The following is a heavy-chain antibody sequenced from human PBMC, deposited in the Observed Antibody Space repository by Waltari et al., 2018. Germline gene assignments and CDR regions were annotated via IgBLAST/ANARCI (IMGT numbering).Heavy chain of an antibody. V-gene: IGHV3-48*03. CDR3: ATDVSGWVDFEH. Sequence: EVQLVESGGAMVHPGGSLRLSCLVHGLTFMNYEMDWVRRAPGKGLEWISYIGTSAGDIYYAESVKGRFTISRDNVKNSLYLQMNSLRVEDTAVYYCATDVSGWVDFEHWGRGTLVTVSS. J-gene: IGHJ4*02. CDR2: IGTSAGDI. CDR1: GLTFMNYE. D-gene: IGHD6-19*01.